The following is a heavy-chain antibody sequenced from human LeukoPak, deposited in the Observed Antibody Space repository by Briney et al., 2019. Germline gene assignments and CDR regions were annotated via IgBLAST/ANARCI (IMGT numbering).Heavy chain of an antibody. CDR2: IYYSGST. J-gene: IGHJ4*02. D-gene: IGHD6-19*01. CDR3: ARVTTVAGSDYFDY. CDR1: GGSINGYY. Sequence: SQTLSLTCTVSGGSINGYYWNWIRQPPGKGLEWIGYIYYSGSTNYNPSLKSRVTISVDTSKNHFSLKLSSVTAADTAVYYCARVTTVAGSDYFDYWGQGTPVTVSS. V-gene: IGHV4-59*01.